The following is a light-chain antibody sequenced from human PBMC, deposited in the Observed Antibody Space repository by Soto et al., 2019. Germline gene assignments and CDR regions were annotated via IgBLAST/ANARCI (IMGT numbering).Light chain of an antibody. Sequence: QSVLTQPPSASGTPGQRVTISCSGSSSNIGSNYVNWFQQFPGTAPKVLIYRNNQRPSGVPARFSGSKSGTSASLAISGLRSEDEADYYCAAWDDSLSGLYVFGTGTKLTVL. V-gene: IGLV1-47*01. CDR2: RNN. J-gene: IGLJ1*01. CDR1: SSNIGSNY. CDR3: AAWDDSLSGLYV.